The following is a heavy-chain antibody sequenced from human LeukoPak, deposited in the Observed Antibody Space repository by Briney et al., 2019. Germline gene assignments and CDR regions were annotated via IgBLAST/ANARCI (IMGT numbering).Heavy chain of an antibody. D-gene: IGHD1-26*01. J-gene: IGHJ3*02. CDR1: GFTFRSYW. Sequence: PGGSLRPSCAASGFTFRSYWMTWVRQAPGKGLEWVANINQDGSQKYYVDSVKGRFTISRDNAKNSLYLQMNSLRGGDTAVYYCAKDPFRGTVGAFDIWGQGTMVTVSS. V-gene: IGHV3-7*01. CDR2: INQDGSQK. CDR3: AKDPFRGTVGAFDI.